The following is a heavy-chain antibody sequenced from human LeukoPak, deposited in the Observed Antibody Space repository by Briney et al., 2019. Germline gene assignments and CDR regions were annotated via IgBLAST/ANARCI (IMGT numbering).Heavy chain of an antibody. CDR1: GGSISSYY. CDR3: ARVGAGAFDI. D-gene: IGHD1-26*01. Sequence: SETLSLTCTVSGGSISSYYWSWLRQPPGKGLEWIGYIYYSGNTNYNPSLKSRVTISVDTSKNQFSLKLSSVTAADTAVYYCARVGAGAFDIWGQGTMVTVSS. CDR2: IYYSGNT. V-gene: IGHV4-59*01. J-gene: IGHJ3*02.